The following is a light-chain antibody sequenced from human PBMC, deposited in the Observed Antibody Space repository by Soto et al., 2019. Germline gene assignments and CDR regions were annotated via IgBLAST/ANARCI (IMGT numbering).Light chain of an antibody. CDR1: QSIIGT. CDR3: QQYDNWPST. J-gene: IGKJ1*01. Sequence: EIVLTQSPASLSVSAGERATLSCRASQSIIGTLAWYQQKPGQAPRLLIYGASTMAAGFPARFSGSGSGTDFTLTISSLQSEDFAVYYCQQYDNWPSTFGPGTKVEIK. CDR2: GAS. V-gene: IGKV3-15*01.